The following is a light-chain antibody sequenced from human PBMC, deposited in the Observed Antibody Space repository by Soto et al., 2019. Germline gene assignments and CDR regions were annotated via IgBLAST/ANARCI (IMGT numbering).Light chain of an antibody. CDR1: QSVSSSY. J-gene: IGKJ1*01. V-gene: IGKV3-20*01. Sequence: DIVLTQSPGTLSLSPGERATLSCRASQSVSSSYLAWYQQKPGQAPRLLIYGASSRATGIPDRFSGSGSGTDFTLTISRLEPEDFAVYYCQKYGSYKWTCGQGTKVDIK. CDR2: GAS. CDR3: QKYGSYKWT.